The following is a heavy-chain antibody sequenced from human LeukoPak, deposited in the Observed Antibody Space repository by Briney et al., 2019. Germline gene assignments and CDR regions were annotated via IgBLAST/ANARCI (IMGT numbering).Heavy chain of an antibody. V-gene: IGHV1-69*02. CDR2: IIPILGIA. CDR1: GGTFSSYT. D-gene: IGHD6-13*01. CDR3: ARGGSSSWSFDY. Sequence: SVKVSCKASGGTFSSYTISWVRQAPGQGLEWMGRIIPILGIANYAQKFQGRVTITAGKSTSTAYMELSSLRSEDTAVYYCARGGSSSWSFDYWGQGTLVTVSS. J-gene: IGHJ4*02.